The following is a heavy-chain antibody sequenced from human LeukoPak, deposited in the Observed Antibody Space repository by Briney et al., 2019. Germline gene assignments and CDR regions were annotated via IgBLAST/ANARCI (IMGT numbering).Heavy chain of an antibody. CDR1: GFTFSSYS. CDR2: ISSSTI. D-gene: IGHD3-10*01. V-gene: IGHV3-48*01. Sequence: GGSLRLSCAASGFTFSSYSMNWVRQAPGKGLEWVSYISSSTIYYADSVKGRFTISRDNAKNSLSLQMSSLRAEDTAVYYCAREVYYGSGGPRLDYWGQGTLVTVSS. J-gene: IGHJ4*02. CDR3: AREVYYGSGGPRLDY.